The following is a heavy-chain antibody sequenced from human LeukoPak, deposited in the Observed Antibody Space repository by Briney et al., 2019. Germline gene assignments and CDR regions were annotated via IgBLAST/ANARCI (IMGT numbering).Heavy chain of an antibody. CDR1: GFTFSNAW. Sequence: GGSLRLSCAASGFTFSNAWMSWVRQAPGKGLEWVGRIKSKTDGGTTDYAAPVKGRFTISRDDSKNTLYLQMNSLKTEDTAVYYCTTSPRGSYDGGDYWGQGTLVTVSS. D-gene: IGHD1-26*01. CDR3: TTSPRGSYDGGDY. CDR2: IKSKTDGGTT. V-gene: IGHV3-15*01. J-gene: IGHJ4*02.